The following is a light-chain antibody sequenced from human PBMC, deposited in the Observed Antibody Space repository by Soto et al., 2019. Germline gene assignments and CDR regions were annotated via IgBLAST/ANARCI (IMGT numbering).Light chain of an antibody. V-gene: IGLV4-60*03. CDR2: LEGSGGY. CDR1: SGHSSYI. Sequence: QPVLTQSSSASASLGSSVKLTCTLTSGHSSYIIAWHQQQPGKAPRYLMKLEGSGGYNKGSGVPDRFSGSSSGADRYLTISTLQSEDEADYYCETWDSNTRVFGTGTKVTVL. CDR3: ETWDSNTRV. J-gene: IGLJ1*01.